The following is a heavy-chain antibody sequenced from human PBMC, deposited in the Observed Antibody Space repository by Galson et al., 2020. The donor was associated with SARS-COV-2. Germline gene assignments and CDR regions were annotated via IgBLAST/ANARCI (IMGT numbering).Heavy chain of an antibody. J-gene: IGHJ4*02. D-gene: IGHD5-12*01. Sequence: SEPLSLPCTVSDGSISSYYWSWIPQPPGKGLEWSGSIYHSASTNYNPSLKSPVTISVDTSKNRCSLERRSVTAADTAVYYCAGHGPWLRVVDYWGQGTLVTVYS. CDR1: DGSISSYY. CDR3: AGHGPWLRVVDY. CDR2: IYHSAST. V-gene: IGHV4-59*08.